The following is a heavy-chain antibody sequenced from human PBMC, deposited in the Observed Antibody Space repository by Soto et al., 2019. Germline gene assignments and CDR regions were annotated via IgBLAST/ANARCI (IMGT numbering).Heavy chain of an antibody. CDR2: IYYSGST. Sequence: QVQLQESGPGLVKPSQTLSLTCTVSGGSISSGDYYWSWIRQPPGKGLEWIGYIYYSGSTYYNPSLKSRVTISVDTSKNQFSRKLSSVTAADTAVYYCARDVSLYCSSTSCYPYGMDVWGQGTTVTVSS. D-gene: IGHD2-2*01. V-gene: IGHV4-30-4*01. CDR3: ARDVSLYCSSTSCYPYGMDV. J-gene: IGHJ6*02. CDR1: GGSISSGDYY.